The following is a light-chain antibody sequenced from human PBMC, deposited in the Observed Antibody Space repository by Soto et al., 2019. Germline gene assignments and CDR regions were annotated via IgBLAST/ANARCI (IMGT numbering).Light chain of an antibody. CDR3: SSYTSSSTHYV. CDR2: DVS. CDR1: SSDVGGYNY. Sequence: QSALTQPASVSGSPAQSITISCTGTSSDVGGYNYVSWYQQHPGKAPKLMIYDVSNRPSGVSTRFSGSKSGNTASLTISGLQAEDEADYYCSSYTSSSTHYVFGTGTKLTVL. V-gene: IGLV2-14*01. J-gene: IGLJ1*01.